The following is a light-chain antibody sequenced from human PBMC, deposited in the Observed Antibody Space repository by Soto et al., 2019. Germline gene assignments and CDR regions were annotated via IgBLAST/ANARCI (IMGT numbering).Light chain of an antibody. V-gene: IGLV2-14*01. CDR1: SSDVGGYDY. Sequence: QSALTQPASVSGSPGQSITISCTGTSSDVGGYDYVSWYQQTPGKAPKLMLYEVANRPSGVSNRFSGSKSGDTASLTISGLQAEDEADYYCSSYTGSSTVYVFGTGTKLTVL. J-gene: IGLJ1*01. CDR3: SSYTGSSTVYV. CDR2: EVA.